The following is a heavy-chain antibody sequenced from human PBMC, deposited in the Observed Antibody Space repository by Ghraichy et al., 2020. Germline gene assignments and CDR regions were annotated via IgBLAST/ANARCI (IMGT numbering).Heavy chain of an antibody. CDR3: ARHPRGYYYYYYMDV. J-gene: IGHJ6*03. CDR1: GGSISGDSYY. CDR2: IYYGGST. Sequence: SETLSLTCTVSGGSISGDSYYWGWIRQPPGKGLEGIASIYYGGSTYYNASLKRRVTISVDTSENQFSLKLSSVTAADTAMYYCARHPRGYYYYYYMDVWGKGTTVTVSS. V-gene: IGHV4-39*07.